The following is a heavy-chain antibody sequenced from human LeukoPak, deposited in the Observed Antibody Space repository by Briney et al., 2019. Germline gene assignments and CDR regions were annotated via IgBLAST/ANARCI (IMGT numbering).Heavy chain of an antibody. D-gene: IGHD3-10*01. CDR2: MNPNSGNT. CDR3: ARVYGSESLFWDYYGMDV. CDR1: GDTFTSYD. V-gene: IGHV1-8*01. J-gene: IGHJ6*02. Sequence: GASVKVSCKASGDTFTSYDINWVRQATGQGLEWMGWMNPNSGNTGYAQKFQGRVTMTRNTSISTAYMELSSLRSEDTAVYYCARVYGSESLFWDYYGMDVWGQGTTVTVSS.